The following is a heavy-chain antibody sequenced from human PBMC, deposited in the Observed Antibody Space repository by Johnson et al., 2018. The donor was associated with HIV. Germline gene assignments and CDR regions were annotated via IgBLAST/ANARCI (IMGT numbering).Heavy chain of an antibody. J-gene: IGHJ3*02. V-gene: IGHV3-30*04. D-gene: IGHD1-14*01. Sequence: HVQLVESGGGVVQPGRSLRLSCAASGFSFSTYAMHWVRQAPGKGLEWLIVISYDGSNTYYADSVKGRFTISRDNSKNTLYLQMNSLRAEDTAVYYCARDGMAATKANIWGQGTMVTVSS. CDR1: GFSFSTYA. CDR2: ISYDGSNT. CDR3: ARDGMAATKANI.